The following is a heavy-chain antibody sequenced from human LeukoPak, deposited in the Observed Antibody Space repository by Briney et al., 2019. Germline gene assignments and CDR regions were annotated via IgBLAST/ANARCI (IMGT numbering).Heavy chain of an antibody. D-gene: IGHD2-15*01. J-gene: IGHJ4*01. CDR2: MSYSGHT. Sequence: TPSETLSLTCTVSGGSISSSSYYWGWIRQPPRKGLEWIVSMSYSGHTYYNPSLKSRVTTSIDTSKNQLSLNLKSVTAADTAVYYCARDRDVDDFDSWGHGTLVTVSS. CDR1: GGSISSSSYY. V-gene: IGHV4-39*07. CDR3: ARDRDVDDFDS.